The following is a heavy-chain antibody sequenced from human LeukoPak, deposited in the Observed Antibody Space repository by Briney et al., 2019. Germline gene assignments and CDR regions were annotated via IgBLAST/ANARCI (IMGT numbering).Heavy chain of an antibody. CDR3: ARAFTTNWFDP. CDR2: IWYDGSNK. J-gene: IGHJ5*02. CDR1: GFTFSSYG. Sequence: GRSLRPSCAASGFTFSSYGMHWVRQAPGKGLEWVAVIWYDGSNKYYADSVKGRFTISRDNSKNTLYLQMNSLRAEDTAVYYCARAFTTNWFDPWGQGTLVTVSS. D-gene: IGHD1-14*01. V-gene: IGHV3-33*01.